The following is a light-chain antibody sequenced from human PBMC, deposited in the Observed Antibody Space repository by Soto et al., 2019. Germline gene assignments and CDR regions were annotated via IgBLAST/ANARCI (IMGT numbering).Light chain of an antibody. Sequence: QSVLTQPPSASGTPGQRVTISCSGSSSNIGSNTVNWYQQLPGTAPKLLIYSNNQRPSGVPDRFSGSKSGTSASLAISGLQSEDEADYYCAAWDDSLHGLVFGTGTKLTVL. CDR3: AAWDDSLHGLV. J-gene: IGLJ1*01. CDR1: SSNIGSNT. CDR2: SNN. V-gene: IGLV1-44*01.